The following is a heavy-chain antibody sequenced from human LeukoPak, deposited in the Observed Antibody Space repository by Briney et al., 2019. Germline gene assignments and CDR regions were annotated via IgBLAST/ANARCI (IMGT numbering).Heavy chain of an antibody. D-gene: IGHD6-19*01. Sequence: SQTLSLTCGISGDSVSSNNGAWNWIRQSPSRGLEWVGRTYYRSKWYNDYATSLQGRITISPDTSKNQFSLHLYSVTPEDTAIFYCAGDVGPRGWYTFANGGQETLVTVP. CDR1: GDSVSSNNGA. CDR2: TYYRSKWYN. V-gene: IGHV6-1*01. J-gene: IGHJ4*02. CDR3: AGDVGPRGWYTFAN.